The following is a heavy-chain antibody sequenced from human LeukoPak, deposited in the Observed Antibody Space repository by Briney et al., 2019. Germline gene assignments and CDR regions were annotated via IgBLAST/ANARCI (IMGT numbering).Heavy chain of an antibody. V-gene: IGHV3-53*01. CDR1: GFTFSSYA. Sequence: GGSLRLSCAASGFTFSSYAMSWVRQAPGKGLEWVSVMFSRGSTNYADSVKGRFTISRDNSKNTLYLQMISLRAEDTAVYYCARDPEEYYMDVWGKGTTVTVSS. J-gene: IGHJ6*03. CDR2: MFSRGST. CDR3: ARDPEEYYMDV.